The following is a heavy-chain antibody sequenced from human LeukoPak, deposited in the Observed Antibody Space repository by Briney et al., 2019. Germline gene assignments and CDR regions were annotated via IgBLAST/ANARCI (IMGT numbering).Heavy chain of an antibody. V-gene: IGHV1-2*02. CDR1: GYTFTGYY. Sequence: ASVKVSCKASGYTFTGYYMHWVRQAPGQGLEWMGWINPNSGGTNYAQKLQGRVTMTTDTSTSTAYMELRSLRSDDTAVYYCARVITGTGYSDYWGQGTLVTVSS. D-gene: IGHD1-20*01. CDR2: INPNSGGT. J-gene: IGHJ4*02. CDR3: ARVITGTGYSDY.